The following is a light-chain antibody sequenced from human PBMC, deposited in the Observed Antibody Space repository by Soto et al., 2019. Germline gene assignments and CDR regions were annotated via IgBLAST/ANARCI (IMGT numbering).Light chain of an antibody. Sequence: EIVLTQSPATLSLSPGERATLSCRAGQSVSSYLAWYQQKVGQAPRLLIYETSNRATGIPARFSGSGSGTDFTLTISSLEPEDFAVYYCQQRTNWPPTFGPGTKVDIK. CDR3: QQRTNWPPT. V-gene: IGKV3-11*01. CDR2: ETS. J-gene: IGKJ3*01. CDR1: QSVSSY.